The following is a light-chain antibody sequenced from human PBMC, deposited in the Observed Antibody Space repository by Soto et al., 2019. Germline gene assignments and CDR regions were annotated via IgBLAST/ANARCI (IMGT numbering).Light chain of an antibody. CDR3: QQTYITPRT. CDR1: QSISSH. Sequence: DIQMTQSPSSLSASVGDRVAITCRASQSISSHLNWYQQKPGKAPKILIYATSNLQSGVPSRFSGSASGTDFTLTISGLQPEDCANYYCQQTYITPRTFGQGTRVEI. J-gene: IGKJ1*01. CDR2: ATS. V-gene: IGKV1-39*01.